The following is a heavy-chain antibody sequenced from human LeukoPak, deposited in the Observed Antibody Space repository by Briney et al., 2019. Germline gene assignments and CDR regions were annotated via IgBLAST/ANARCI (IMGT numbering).Heavy chain of an antibody. CDR3: ARRTISIPLDY. V-gene: IGHV4-39*07. CDR2: INHSGST. Sequence: SETLSLTCTVSGGSISSGGYYWSWIRQPPGKGLEWIGEINHSGSTNYSPSLKSRVTISVDTSKNQLSLKLSSVTAADTAVYYCARRTISIPLDYWGQGTLVTVSS. J-gene: IGHJ4*02. D-gene: IGHD3-3*01. CDR1: GGSISSGGYY.